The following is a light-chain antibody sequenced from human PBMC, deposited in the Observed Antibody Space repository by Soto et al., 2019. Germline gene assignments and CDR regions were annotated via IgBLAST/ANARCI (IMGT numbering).Light chain of an antibody. Sequence: LTQPASVSGSPGQSITISCTGTSSDVGGYNYVSWYRQHPGKAPKFMIYDVSSRPSGVSNRFSGSKSGNTASLTISGLQAEDEADYYCCSYTTSNTRQIVFGTGTKVTVL. CDR3: CSYTTSNTRQIV. V-gene: IGLV2-14*03. CDR1: SSDVGGYNY. J-gene: IGLJ1*01. CDR2: DVS.